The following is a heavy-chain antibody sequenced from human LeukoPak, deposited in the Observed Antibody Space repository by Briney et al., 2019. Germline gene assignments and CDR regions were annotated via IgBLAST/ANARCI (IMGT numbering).Heavy chain of an antibody. CDR1: GYSFTGYY. V-gene: IGHV1-2*02. CDR3: ARGSETYYDFWSGSSFDY. D-gene: IGHD3-3*01. Sequence: ASVKVSCKASGYSFTGYYIHWVRQAPGQGLDWMGWINPNNGATKYAQKFQGRVTMTRDTSISRAYMELTRLRPDDTAVYYCARGSETYYDFWSGSSFDYWGQGTLVTVSS. J-gene: IGHJ4*02. CDR2: INPNNGAT.